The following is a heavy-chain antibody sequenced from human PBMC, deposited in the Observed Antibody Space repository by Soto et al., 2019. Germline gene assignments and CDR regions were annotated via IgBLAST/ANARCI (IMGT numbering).Heavy chain of an antibody. CDR1: GFTFSSYS. D-gene: IGHD3-16*02. Sequence: GGSLRLSCAASGFTFSSYSMNWVRQAPGKGLEWVSSISSSSSYIYYADSVKGRFAISRDNAKNSLYLQMNSLRAEDTAVYYCARDGDYVWGSYRWSDAFDIWGQGTMVTVSS. CDR2: ISSSSSYI. J-gene: IGHJ3*02. V-gene: IGHV3-21*01. CDR3: ARDGDYVWGSYRWSDAFDI.